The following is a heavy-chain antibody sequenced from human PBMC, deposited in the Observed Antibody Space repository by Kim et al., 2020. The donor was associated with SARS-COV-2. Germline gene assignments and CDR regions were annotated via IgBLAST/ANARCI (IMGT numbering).Heavy chain of an antibody. CDR2: IYYSGNT. V-gene: IGHV4-59*02. Sequence: SETLSLTCTVSGASVNSYYSSWYRQPPGKGLEWIGCIYYSGNTKYNPSLKSRVTISLDRSKNQFSLKLRSVTPADTAIYYCARDANYFDGSGDSVWGHGSLVNVSS. CDR1: GASVNSYY. J-gene: IGHJ4*01. CDR3: ARDANYFDGSGDSV. D-gene: IGHD3-22*01.